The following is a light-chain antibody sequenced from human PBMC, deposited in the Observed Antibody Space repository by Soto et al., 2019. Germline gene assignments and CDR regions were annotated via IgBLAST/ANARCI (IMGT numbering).Light chain of an antibody. Sequence: EIVLTQSPATLSVSPGERATLSCRASQSVSGDLAWYHHKPGQAPRLLIYDASTRALDTPARFAGSGAGTEFTLTISSLQSEDCAVYYCQQYYNWPRTFGQGTRLEIK. V-gene: IGKV3-15*01. CDR3: QQYYNWPRT. CDR1: QSVSGD. CDR2: DAS. J-gene: IGKJ5*01.